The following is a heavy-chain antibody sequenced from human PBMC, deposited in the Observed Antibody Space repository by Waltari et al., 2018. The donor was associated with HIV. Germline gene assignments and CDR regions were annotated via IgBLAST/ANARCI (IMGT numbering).Heavy chain of an antibody. D-gene: IGHD3-3*01. Sequence: EVQLVESGGGLVQPGGSLRLYCAASGFTFSSYSMNWVRQAPGKGLEWVSYISSSSSTIYYADSVKGRFTISRDNAKNSLYLQMNSLRAEDTAVYYCARNDFWSGLHWGQGTLVTVSS. CDR2: ISSSSSTI. CDR3: ARNDFWSGLH. V-gene: IGHV3-48*01. J-gene: IGHJ4*02. CDR1: GFTFSSYS.